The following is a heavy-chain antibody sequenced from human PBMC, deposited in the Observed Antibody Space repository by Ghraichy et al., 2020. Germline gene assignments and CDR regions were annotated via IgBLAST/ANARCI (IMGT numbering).Heavy chain of an antibody. V-gene: IGHV4-4*09. CDR1: GGSISSYY. D-gene: IGHD5-18*01. CDR2: IYTSGST. J-gene: IGHJ4*02. CDR3: ARQHRGYSYLDY. Sequence: SETLSLTCTVSGGSISSYYWSWIRQPPGKGLEWIGYIYTSGSTNHNPSLKSRVTISVDTSKNQFSLKLSSVTAADTAVYYCARQHRGYSYLDYWGQGTLVTVSS.